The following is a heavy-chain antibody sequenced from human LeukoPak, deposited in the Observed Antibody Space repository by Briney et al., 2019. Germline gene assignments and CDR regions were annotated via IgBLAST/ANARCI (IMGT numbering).Heavy chain of an antibody. D-gene: IGHD3-16*02. CDR3: AKGRNYDYVWGSYPMDV. J-gene: IGHJ6*03. CDR2: ISGSGGST. Sequence: SGGSLRLSCAASGFTFSSYAMSWVRQAPGKGLEWVSAISGSGGSTYYADSVKGRFNISRDNSKNTLYLQMNSLRAEDTAVYYCAKGRNYDYVWGSYPMDVWGKGTTVTVSS. CDR1: GFTFSSYA. V-gene: IGHV3-23*01.